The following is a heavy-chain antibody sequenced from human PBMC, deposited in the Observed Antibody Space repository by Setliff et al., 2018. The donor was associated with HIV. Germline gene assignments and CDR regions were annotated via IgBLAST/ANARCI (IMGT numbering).Heavy chain of an antibody. Sequence: RESLKISCKGSGYMFTSYWIGWVRQMPGKGLEWLGIIYPGDSETRYSPSFQGQVTISADKSINTAYLQWSSLKASDTAMYYCSRVYCRGGTCPHYFDYWAQGTLVTVSS. CDR1: GYMFTSYW. V-gene: IGHV5-51*01. CDR3: SRVYCRGGTCPHYFDY. J-gene: IGHJ4*02. CDR2: IYPGDSET. D-gene: IGHD2-15*01.